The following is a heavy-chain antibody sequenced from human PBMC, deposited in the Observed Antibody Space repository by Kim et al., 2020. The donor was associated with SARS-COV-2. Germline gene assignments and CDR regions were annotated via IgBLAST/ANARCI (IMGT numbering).Heavy chain of an antibody. J-gene: IGHJ5*02. V-gene: IGHV1-2*06. CDR2: INPNSGGT. CDR3: ARGAMASGSYYRGSFDP. CDR1: GYTFTGYY. Sequence: ASVKVSCKASGYTFTGYYMHWVRQAPGQGLEWMGRINPNSGGTNYAQKFQGRVTMTRDTSISTAYMELSRLRSDDTAVYYCARGAMASGSYYRGSFDPWGQGTLVTVSS. D-gene: IGHD3-10*01.